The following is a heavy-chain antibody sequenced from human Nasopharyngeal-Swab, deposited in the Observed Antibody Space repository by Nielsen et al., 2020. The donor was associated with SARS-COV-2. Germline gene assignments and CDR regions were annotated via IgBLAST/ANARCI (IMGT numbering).Heavy chain of an antibody. V-gene: IGHV1-69*04. Sequence: SVKVSCKASGGTFSSYAISWVRQAPGQGLEWMGRIIPILGIANYAQKFQGRVTITADKSTSTAYMELSSLRSEDTAVYYCARNDIAVAGTAWFDPWGQGTTVTVSS. CDR1: GGTFSSYA. D-gene: IGHD6-19*01. J-gene: IGHJ5*02. CDR2: IIPILGIA. CDR3: ARNDIAVAGTAWFDP.